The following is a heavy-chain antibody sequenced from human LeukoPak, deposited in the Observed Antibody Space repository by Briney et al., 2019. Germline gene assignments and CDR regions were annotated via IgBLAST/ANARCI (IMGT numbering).Heavy chain of an antibody. CDR1: GGSISSGGYS. D-gene: IGHD3-22*01. CDR2: IYHSGST. Sequence: SETLSLTCAVSGGSISSGGYSWSWIRQPPGKGLEWIGYIYHSGSTYYNPSLKSRVTISVDRSKNQFSPKLSSVTAADTAVYYCARGIVVVRGAFDIWGQGTMVTVSS. CDR3: ARGIVVVRGAFDI. V-gene: IGHV4-30-2*01. J-gene: IGHJ3*02.